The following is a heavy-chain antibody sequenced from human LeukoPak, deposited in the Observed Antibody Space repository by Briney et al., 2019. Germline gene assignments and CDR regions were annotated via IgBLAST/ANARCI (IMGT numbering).Heavy chain of an antibody. J-gene: IGHJ5*02. V-gene: IGHV1-46*01. D-gene: IGHD3-3*01. CDR3: AREAITIFGLVRTQTTKGPHRFDP. CDR1: GYTFTSYH. Sequence: ASVKVSCKASGYTFTSYHMRWVRQAPGQGLEWMGIINPSGGSTNYAQRFRGRVTMSRDMSTGTVYMELSSLTSEDTAVYYCAREAITIFGLVRTQTTKGPHRFDPWGQGTLVTVSS. CDR2: INPSGGST.